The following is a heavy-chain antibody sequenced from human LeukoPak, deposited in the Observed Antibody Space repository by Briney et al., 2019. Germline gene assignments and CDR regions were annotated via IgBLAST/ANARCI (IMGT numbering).Heavy chain of an antibody. V-gene: IGHV1-18*01. CDR1: GYTFANYG. D-gene: IGHD6-13*01. CDR2: ISGYNGNP. Sequence: GASVKVSCKASGYTFANYGITWVRQAPGQGLEWMGWISGYNGNPHYVQSLQVRVTMTTDTSTNTTYMELRRLRSDDTAVYYCARVTAKQQLGVWFGPWGQGTLVTVSS. CDR3: ARVTAKQQLGVWFGP. J-gene: IGHJ5*02.